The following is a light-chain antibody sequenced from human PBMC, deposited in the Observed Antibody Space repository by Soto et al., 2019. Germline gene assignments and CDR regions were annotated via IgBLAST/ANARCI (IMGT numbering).Light chain of an antibody. V-gene: IGLV2-14*01. CDR2: EGN. J-gene: IGLJ1*01. Sequence: QSALTQPASVSGSAGQSITISCSGTSRDVGGYNLVSWYQQHPGRAPKLIIFEGNNRPSGISSRFSGSKSGNTASLTISGLQAEDEGDYYCSSYPGSCTLVFGTGTKVTVL. CDR3: SSYPGSCTLV. CDR1: SRDVGGYNL.